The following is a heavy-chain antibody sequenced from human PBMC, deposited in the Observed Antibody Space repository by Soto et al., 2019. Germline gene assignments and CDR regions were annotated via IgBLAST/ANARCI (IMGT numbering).Heavy chain of an antibody. D-gene: IGHD6-19*01. J-gene: IGHJ5*02. Sequence: PGGSLRLSCAASGFTFSSYAMHWVRQAPGKGLEWVAVISYDGSNKYYADSVKGRFTISRDNSKNTLYLQMNSLRAEDTAVYYCAKPLTQWKNWFDPWGQGTLVTVSS. CDR3: AKPLTQWKNWFDP. V-gene: IGHV3-30-3*02. CDR1: GFTFSSYA. CDR2: ISYDGSNK.